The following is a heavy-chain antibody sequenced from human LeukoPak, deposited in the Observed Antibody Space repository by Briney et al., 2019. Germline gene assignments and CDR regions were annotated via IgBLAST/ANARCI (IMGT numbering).Heavy chain of an antibody. J-gene: IGHJ4*02. Sequence: GGSLRLSCAASGFTFSSHWMSWVRQAPGKGLGWVANINQDGSEKYCVDSVKGRFIISRDNAKNSLHLQMNSLRAEDTAVYYCARDHTAAGIIFDYWGQGTLVTVSS. CDR3: ARDHTAAGIIFDY. V-gene: IGHV3-7*01. D-gene: IGHD5-18*01. CDR2: INQDGSEK. CDR1: GFTFSSHW.